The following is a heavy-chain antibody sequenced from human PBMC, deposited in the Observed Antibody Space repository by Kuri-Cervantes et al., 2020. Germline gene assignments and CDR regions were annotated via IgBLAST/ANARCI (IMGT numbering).Heavy chain of an antibody. CDR2: IYSDGST. Sequence: LSLTCAASGFTVSSNYMSWVRQTPGRGLEWVSFIYSDGSTYYADSVKGRFTISRDNSKNMLFLQMNSLRGEDTAMYYCARYVDVEASCGDCDAFDIWGQGTMVTDSS. D-gene: IGHD2-21*02. CDR3: ARYVDVEASCGDCDAFDI. V-gene: IGHV3-53*01. CDR1: GFTVSSNY. J-gene: IGHJ3*02.